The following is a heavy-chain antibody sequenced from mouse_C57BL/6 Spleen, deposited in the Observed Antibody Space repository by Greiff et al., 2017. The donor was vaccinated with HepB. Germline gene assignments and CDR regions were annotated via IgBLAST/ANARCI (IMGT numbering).Heavy chain of an antibody. CDR2: ISYDGSN. Sequence: VQLQQSGPGLVKPSQSLSLTCSVTGYSITSGYYWNWIRQFPGNKREWVGYISYDGSNNYNPSLKNRISITRDTSKNQFFLKLNSVTTEDTATYYCARDDLYWGQGTLVTVSA. CDR3: ARDDLY. V-gene: IGHV3-6*01. CDR1: GYSITSGYY. J-gene: IGHJ3*01.